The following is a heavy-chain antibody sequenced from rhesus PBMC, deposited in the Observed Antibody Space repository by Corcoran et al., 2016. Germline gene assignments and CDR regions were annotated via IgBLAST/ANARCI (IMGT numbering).Heavy chain of an antibody. Sequence: QLQLQESGPGLVKPSETLSVTCAVSGGSISSSYWCWIRQAPGKGLELIGYFYGSGSSTNYNPSRQSRVTLSVDTSKNQLSLKLSSVTTADTAVYYCARSSGYSSSYTFDYWGQGVLVTVSS. CDR1: GGSISSSY. V-gene: IGHV4-169*01. J-gene: IGHJ4*01. CDR2: FYGSGSST. D-gene: IGHD6-43*01. CDR3: ARSSGYSSSYTFDY.